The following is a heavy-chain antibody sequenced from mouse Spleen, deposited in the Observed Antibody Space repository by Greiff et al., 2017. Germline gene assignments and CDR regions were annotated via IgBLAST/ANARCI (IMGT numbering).Heavy chain of an antibody. Sequence: VKLVESGPQLVRPGASVKISCKASGYSFTSYWMHWVKQRPGQGLEWIGMIDPSDSETRLNQKFKDKATLTVDKSSSTAYMQLSSPTSEDSAVYYCAKLEAYGPFDYWGQGTTLTVSS. V-gene: IGHV1S126*01. CDR2: IDPSDSET. CDR1: GYSFTSYW. D-gene: IGHD2-10*02. CDR3: AKLEAYGPFDY. J-gene: IGHJ2*01.